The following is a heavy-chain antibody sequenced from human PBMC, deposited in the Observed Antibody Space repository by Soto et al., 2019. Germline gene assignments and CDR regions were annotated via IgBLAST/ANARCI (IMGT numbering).Heavy chain of an antibody. CDR1: GYIFVNYW. CDR3: ARSRQQQRFDAFDI. D-gene: IGHD6-13*01. V-gene: IGHV5-51*01. J-gene: IGHJ3*02. CDR2: IYPGDSDT. Sequence: EVQLVQSGAEVKKPGESLKISCKGSGYIFVNYWIGWVRQMPGKGLEWMGFIYPGDSDTRYSPSFQGQVAISADKSTRTAYLQWSSLRASDTAIYYCARSRQQQRFDAFDIWGRGTMVTVSS.